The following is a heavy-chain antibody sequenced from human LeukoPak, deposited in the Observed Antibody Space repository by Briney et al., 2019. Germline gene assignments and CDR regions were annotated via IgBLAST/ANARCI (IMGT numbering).Heavy chain of an antibody. J-gene: IGHJ4*02. CDR3: ARDSGGYKKIIDY. Sequence: PSETLSLTCTVSGGSISSYYWSWIRQPPGKGLEWIGYIYYSGSTNYNPSLKSRVTISVDTSKNQFSLKLSSVTAADTAVYYCARDSGGYKKIIDYWGQGTLVTVSS. CDR2: IYYSGST. D-gene: IGHD5-18*01. CDR1: GGSISSYY. V-gene: IGHV4-59*01.